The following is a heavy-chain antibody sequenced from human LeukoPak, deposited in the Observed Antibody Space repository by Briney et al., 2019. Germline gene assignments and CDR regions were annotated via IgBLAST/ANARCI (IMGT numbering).Heavy chain of an antibody. CDR2: ISWNSGSI. V-gene: IGHV3-9*01. CDR3: AKGSTALTNSGYCDY. J-gene: IGHJ4*02. CDR1: GFTFDDYA. Sequence: GGSLRLSCATSGFTFDDYAMHWVRQAPGKGLEWVSGISWNSGSIGYADSVKGRFTISRDNAKNSLYLQMNSLRAEDTALYYCAKGSTALTNSGYCDYWGQGTLVTVSS. D-gene: IGHD1-26*01.